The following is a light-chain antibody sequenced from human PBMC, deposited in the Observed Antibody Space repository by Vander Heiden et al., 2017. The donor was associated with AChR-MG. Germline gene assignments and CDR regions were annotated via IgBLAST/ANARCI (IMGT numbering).Light chain of an antibody. CDR2: GNS. V-gene: IGLV1-40*01. J-gene: IGLJ3*02. CDR1: SSNIGAGYD. Sequence: QSVLTPPPSVSGAPGPRVTISCTGSSSNIGAGYDVPWYQQLPGTPPKLLIYGNSNRPSGVPDRFSGSKSGTSASLAITGLQAEDEADYYCQSYDSSLSGWVFGGGTKLTVL. CDR3: QSYDSSLSGWV.